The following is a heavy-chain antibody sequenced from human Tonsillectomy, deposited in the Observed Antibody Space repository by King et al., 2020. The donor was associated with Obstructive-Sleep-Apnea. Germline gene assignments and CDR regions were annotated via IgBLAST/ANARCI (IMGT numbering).Heavy chain of an antibody. Sequence: QLQESGPGLVKPSETLSLTCTVSGGSISSYYWSWIRQPPGKGLEWIGYIYYSGSTNYNPSLKSRVTISVDTSKNQFSLKLSSVTAADTAVYYCARDAQDSSSWYYYYGMDVWGQGTTVTVSS. CDR3: ARDAQDSSSWYYYYGMDV. D-gene: IGHD6-13*01. V-gene: IGHV4-59*01. CDR1: GGSISSYY. J-gene: IGHJ6*02. CDR2: IYYSGST.